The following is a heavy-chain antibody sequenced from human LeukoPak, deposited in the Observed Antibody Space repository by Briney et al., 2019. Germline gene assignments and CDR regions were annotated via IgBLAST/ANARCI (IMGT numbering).Heavy chain of an antibody. J-gene: IGHJ4*02. D-gene: IGHD4-17*01. CDR3: AKDPYDYGDYYFDY. CDR2: IRSSSSTI. V-gene: IGHV3-48*01. CDR1: GFTFSSYS. Sequence: PGGSLRLSCAASGFTFSSYSMNWVRQAPGKGLEWVSYIRSSSSTIYYADSVKGRFTISRDNAKNSLYLQMNSLRAEDTAVYYCAKDPYDYGDYYFDYWGQGTLVTVSS.